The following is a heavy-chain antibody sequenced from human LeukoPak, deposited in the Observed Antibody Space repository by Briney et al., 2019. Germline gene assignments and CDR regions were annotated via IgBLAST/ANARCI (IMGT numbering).Heavy chain of an antibody. V-gene: IGHV3-7*04. CDR1: GLTISKSW. CDR3: IRGSSSY. CDR2: IDPDGSDI. Sequence: GSLRLSCAVSGLTISKSWMSWVRQAPGKGLEWVANIDPDGSDIYYVDSVKGRFTVSRDNAKNSLYLQMNSLRVEDTATYYCIRGSSSYWGQGTLVTV. J-gene: IGHJ4*02.